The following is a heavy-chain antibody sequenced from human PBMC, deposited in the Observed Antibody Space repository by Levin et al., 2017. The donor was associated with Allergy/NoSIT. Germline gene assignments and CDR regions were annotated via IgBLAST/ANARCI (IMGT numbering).Heavy chain of an antibody. Sequence: RGESLKISCAASGFIFNNYRMNWVRQAPGKGLEWVSSITSTRSYIYYADSVKGRFTISRDNAKNSLFLQMNSLRPEDTAVYYCARVGPAAILDAFDIWGQGTMVTVSS. D-gene: IGHD2-2*02. CDR3: ARVGPAAILDAFDI. J-gene: IGHJ3*02. CDR2: ITSTRSYI. V-gene: IGHV3-21*01. CDR1: GFIFNNYR.